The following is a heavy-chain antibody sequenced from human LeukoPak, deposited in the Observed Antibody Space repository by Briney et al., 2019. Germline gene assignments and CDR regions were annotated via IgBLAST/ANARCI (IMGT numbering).Heavy chain of an antibody. CDR3: ARDPNGNYVGAFDFQR. CDR1: GFTFSNYA. D-gene: IGHD4-17*01. Sequence: PGWSLRLSCAASGFTFSNYALTWVRQAPGKGQGLVSIISSVNTNYAASVKGRFSISRDNYKNTLYLQMSSLRAEDTAVYYCARDPNGNYVGAFDFQRWGQGTLVTVSS. V-gene: IGHV3-23*01. CDR2: ISSVNT. J-gene: IGHJ1*01.